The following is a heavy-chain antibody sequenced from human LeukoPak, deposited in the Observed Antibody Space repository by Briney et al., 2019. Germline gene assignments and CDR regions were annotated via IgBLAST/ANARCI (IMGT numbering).Heavy chain of an antibody. CDR3: ARGLNDYVWGSYFGY. Sequence: GGSLRLSCAASGFTFSSYSMNWVRQAPGKGLEWVSSISSSSSYIYYADSVKGRFTISRDNAKNSLYLQMNSLRAEDTAVYYCARGLNDYVWGSYFGYWGQGTLATVSS. V-gene: IGHV3-21*01. J-gene: IGHJ4*02. CDR2: ISSSSSYI. D-gene: IGHD3-16*01. CDR1: GFTFSSYS.